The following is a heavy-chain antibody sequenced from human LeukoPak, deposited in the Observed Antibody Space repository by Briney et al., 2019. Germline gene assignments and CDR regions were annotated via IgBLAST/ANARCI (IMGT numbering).Heavy chain of an antibody. V-gene: IGHV3-15*01. CDR1: GFNFSSAW. Sequence: GGSLRLSCAASGFNFSSAWKSWVRLSPGKGGECGGRNKSKFDGATADYTAEVKVKVTISRDDSKNTMNLEINSLKTEDTAVYYCVADVPSFIAQIFYWGRGTLVTVSS. CDR3: VADVPSFIAQIFY. CDR2: NKSKFDGATA. J-gene: IGHJ4*02. D-gene: IGHD3-3*01.